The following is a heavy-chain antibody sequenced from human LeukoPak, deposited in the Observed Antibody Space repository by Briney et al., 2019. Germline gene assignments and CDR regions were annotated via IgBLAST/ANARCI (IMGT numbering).Heavy chain of an antibody. CDR2: VTGSSRTK. D-gene: IGHD6-19*01. Sequence: GGSLRLSCAASGFIFSNYDMNWVRQAPGKGLEWVSYVTGSSRTKSYADSVKGRFTVSRDNAENSVYLQMNSLRAEDTAVYYCARPTSSGWYSHWGQGTMVTVSS. CDR3: ARPTSSGWYSH. CDR1: GFIFSNYD. J-gene: IGHJ3*01. V-gene: IGHV3-48*01.